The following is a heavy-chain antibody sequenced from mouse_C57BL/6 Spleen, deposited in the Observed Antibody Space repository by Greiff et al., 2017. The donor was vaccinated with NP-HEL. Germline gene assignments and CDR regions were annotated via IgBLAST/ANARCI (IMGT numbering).Heavy chain of an antibody. J-gene: IGHJ2*01. D-gene: IGHD3-2*02. CDR2: ISPGGGYT. CDR1: GYTFTNYW. CDR3: ARREDSSGYDYFDY. Sequence: VQLQQSGAELVRPGTSVKMSCKASGYTFTNYWIGWARQRPGHGLEWIGDISPGGGYTNSNEKFKGKATLTADKSSSTAYMQFSSLTSEDSAIYYCARREDSSGYDYFDYWGQGTTLTVSS. V-gene: IGHV1-63*01.